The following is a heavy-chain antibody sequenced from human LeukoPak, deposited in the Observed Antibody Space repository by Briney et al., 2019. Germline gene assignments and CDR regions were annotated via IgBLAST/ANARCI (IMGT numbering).Heavy chain of an antibody. CDR2: IYYSGST. D-gene: IGHD3-3*01. Sequence: SETLSLTCTVSGGSISSYYWSWVRQPPGKGLEWVGYIYYSGSTNYNPSLKSRVTISVDTSKNQFSLKLSSVTAADTAVYYCARRITIFGVVTHDAFDIWGQGTMVTVSS. V-gene: IGHV4-59*01. CDR1: GGSISSYY. CDR3: ARRITIFGVVTHDAFDI. J-gene: IGHJ3*02.